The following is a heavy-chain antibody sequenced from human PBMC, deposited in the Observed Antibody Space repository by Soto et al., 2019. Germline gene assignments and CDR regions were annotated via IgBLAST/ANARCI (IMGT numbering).Heavy chain of an antibody. J-gene: IGHJ4*02. Sequence: EVQLLESGGGLVQPGGSLRLSCAASGFTFSSYAMSWVRQAPGQGLEWVSVIRDSGYSTYYADSVKGRFTISRDNSKNTLYLLMNSLRVEDTAVYYCAKDLSSSWYRFDYWGQGTLVTVSS. D-gene: IGHD6-13*01. CDR2: IRDSGYST. V-gene: IGHV3-23*01. CDR1: GFTFSSYA. CDR3: AKDLSSSWYRFDY.